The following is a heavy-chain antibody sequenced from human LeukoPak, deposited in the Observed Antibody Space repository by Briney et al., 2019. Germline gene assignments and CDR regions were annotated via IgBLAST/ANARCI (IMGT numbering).Heavy chain of an antibody. J-gene: IGHJ4*02. Sequence: SVKVSCKASGGTFSSYAISWVRQAPGQGLEWMGRIIPIFGIANYAQKFQGRVTITADKSTSTAYMELSSLRSEDTAVYYCASDWYAYCGGDCYSPYYFDYWGQGTPVTVSS. V-gene: IGHV1-69*04. CDR1: GGTFSSYA. CDR2: IIPIFGIA. D-gene: IGHD2-21*02. CDR3: ASDWYAYCGGDCYSPYYFDY.